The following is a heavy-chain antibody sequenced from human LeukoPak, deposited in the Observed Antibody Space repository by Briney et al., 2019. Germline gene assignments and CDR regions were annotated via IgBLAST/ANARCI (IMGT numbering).Heavy chain of an antibody. Sequence: PGGSLRLSCAASGFTFSSYSMNWVRQAPGKGLVWVSRINSDGSSTSYADSVKGRFTISRDNAKNTLYLQMNSLRAEDTAVYYCARDLTYYYDSSRLDYWGQGTLVTVSS. D-gene: IGHD3-22*01. CDR3: ARDLTYYYDSSRLDY. V-gene: IGHV3-74*01. CDR1: GFTFSSYS. J-gene: IGHJ4*02. CDR2: INSDGSST.